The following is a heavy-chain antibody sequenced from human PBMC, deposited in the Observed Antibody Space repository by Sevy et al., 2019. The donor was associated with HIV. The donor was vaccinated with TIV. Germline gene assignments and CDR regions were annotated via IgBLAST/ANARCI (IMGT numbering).Heavy chain of an antibody. CDR2: ISGSSDTI. CDR1: GFTFSSSA. CDR3: ATRLTPSTGFDF. Sequence: GGSLRLSCAASGFTFSSSAMSWVRQAPGKGLEWVSAISGSSDTIHYADSVKGRFTISRDNSKNTLYLQMNNLRVDDTALYYCATRLTPSTGFDFWGQGTLVTVSS. V-gene: IGHV3-23*01. J-gene: IGHJ4*02. D-gene: IGHD2-15*01.